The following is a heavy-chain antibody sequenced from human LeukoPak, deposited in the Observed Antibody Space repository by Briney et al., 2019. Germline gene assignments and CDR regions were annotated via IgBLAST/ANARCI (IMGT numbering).Heavy chain of an antibody. Sequence: GESLKISCKGSGYSFTSYWNGCVRQMPGKGLEWMGIIYPGDSDTRYSPSFQGQVAISADKSITTAYLQWSKLKASETAMYYCATLTGAAGTTRFYYCGEGAPGTVSS. J-gene: IGHJ4*02. V-gene: IGHV5-51*01. D-gene: IGHD6-13*01. CDR3: ATLTGAAGTTRFYY. CDR2: IYPGDSDT. CDR1: GYSFTSYW.